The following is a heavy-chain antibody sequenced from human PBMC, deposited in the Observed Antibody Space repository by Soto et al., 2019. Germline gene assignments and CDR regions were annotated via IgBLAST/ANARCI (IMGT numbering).Heavy chain of an antibody. J-gene: IGHJ6*02. V-gene: IGHV1-18*04. CDR3: ARGGTNLGVPTAKAYYYGMDV. D-gene: IGHD2-2*01. CDR1: GYPFTSYG. Sequence: EASVKVSCKASGYPFTSYGITWVRQAPGQGLEWMAWISSYSGNTNYEQELQGRVTLTIDTSTSTAYMELRSLRSDDTAVYYCARGGTNLGVPTAKAYYYGMDVWGQGTTVTVSS. CDR2: ISSYSGNT.